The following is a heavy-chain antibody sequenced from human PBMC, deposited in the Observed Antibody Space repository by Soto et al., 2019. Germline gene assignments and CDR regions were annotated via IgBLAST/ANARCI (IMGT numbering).Heavy chain of an antibody. J-gene: IGHJ5*02. V-gene: IGHV4-4*02. CDR3: ARSAGWYAVHT. CDR2: VFHTGTT. Sequence: QVQLQESGPGLVKPSGTLSLTCAVSGDSVSSPYYWCWVRQPPGKGLEWIGEVFHTGTTSYNPSLRSRVTISMDKSNNQFSLDLRSGTAADTAVYYCARSAGWYAVHTWGPGTRVIVSS. CDR1: GDSVSSPYY. D-gene: IGHD6-19*01.